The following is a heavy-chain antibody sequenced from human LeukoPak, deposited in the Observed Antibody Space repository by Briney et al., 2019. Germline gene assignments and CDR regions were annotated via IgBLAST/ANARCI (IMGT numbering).Heavy chain of an antibody. V-gene: IGHV4-39*01. D-gene: IGHD4-23*01. CDR3: TRHHDYGDKIDY. J-gene: IGHJ4*02. CDR2: IHYSGST. CDR1: GGSVTSASHY. Sequence: SETLSLTCTVCGGSVTSASHYWGWIRQPPGKGLEWIGSIHYSGSTYYSPSLKSRLTISGDTSKSQFSLKLTFVTAADTAVYYCTRHHDYGDKIDYWGQGTQVTVSS.